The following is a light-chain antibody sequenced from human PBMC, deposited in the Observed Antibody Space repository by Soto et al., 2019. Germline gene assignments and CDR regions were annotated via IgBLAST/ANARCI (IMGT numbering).Light chain of an antibody. J-gene: IGLJ1*01. V-gene: IGLV1-40*01. CDR3: CSYAGSYTSPYV. CDR2: GNS. CDR1: SSNIGAGYD. Sequence: QSVLTQPPSVSGAPGQRVTISCTGSSSNIGAGYDVHWYQQLPGTAPKLLIYGNSNRPSGVPDRFSGSKSGNTASLTISGLQAEDEADYYCCSYAGSYTSPYVFGTGTKVTVL.